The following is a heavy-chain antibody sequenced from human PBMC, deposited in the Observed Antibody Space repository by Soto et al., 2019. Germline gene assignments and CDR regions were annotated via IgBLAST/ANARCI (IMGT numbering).Heavy chain of an antibody. V-gene: IGHV4-31*03. CDR2: IYGSGIT. Sequence: QVQLQESGPGLVKPSETLSLTCTVSGGSISSGGYWTWVRQRPGKGLEWIGYIYGSGITYYSPSLVSRGSISMDTSKNQFSLKTTSVSAADTAVYFCASDRGSYGMDVWGQGTAVTVSS. J-gene: IGHJ6*02. CDR3: ASDRGSYGMDV. CDR1: GGSISSGGY.